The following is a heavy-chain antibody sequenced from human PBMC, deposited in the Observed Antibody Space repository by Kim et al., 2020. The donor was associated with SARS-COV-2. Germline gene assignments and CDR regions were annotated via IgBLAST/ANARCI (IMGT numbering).Heavy chain of an antibody. CDR3: ARDRGRYYYYGMDV. D-gene: IGHD3-10*01. Sequence: GGSLRLSCAASGFTFSSYWMSWVRQAPGKGLEWVANIKQDGSEKYYVDSVKGRFTISRDNAKNSLYLQMNSLRAEDTAVYYCARDRGRYYYYGMDVWGQGTTVTVSS. CDR2: IKQDGSEK. J-gene: IGHJ6*02. V-gene: IGHV3-7*03. CDR1: GFTFSSYW.